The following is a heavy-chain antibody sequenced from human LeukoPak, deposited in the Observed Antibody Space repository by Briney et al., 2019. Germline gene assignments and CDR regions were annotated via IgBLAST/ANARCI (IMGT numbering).Heavy chain of an antibody. D-gene: IGHD3-22*01. J-gene: IGHJ4*02. Sequence: GGSLRLSCAASGFIFSSFSMNWVRQAPGKGLEWISYTSSSSRTIYYADSVKGRFTISRDNAKNSLYLQMNSLRAEDTAVYYCARDLHFRVYDSSIYYPYWGQGTLVTVSS. CDR3: ARDLHFRVYDSSIYYPY. V-gene: IGHV3-48*01. CDR1: GFIFSSFS. CDR2: TSSSSRTI.